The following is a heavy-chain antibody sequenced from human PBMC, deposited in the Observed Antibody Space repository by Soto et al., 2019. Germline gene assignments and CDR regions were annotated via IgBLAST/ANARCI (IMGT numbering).Heavy chain of an antibody. CDR1: GFTFSSYA. J-gene: IGHJ3*02. V-gene: IGHV3-23*01. CDR3: AKGVRYFDWSTKDAFDI. CDR2: ISGSGGST. Sequence: EVQLLESGGGLVQPGGSLRLSCAASGFTFSSYAMSWVRQAPGKGLEWVSAISGSGGSTYYADSVKGRFTISRDNSKNTLYLQMNSLRAEDTAVYYCAKGVRYFDWSTKDAFDIWGQGTMVTVSS. D-gene: IGHD3-9*01.